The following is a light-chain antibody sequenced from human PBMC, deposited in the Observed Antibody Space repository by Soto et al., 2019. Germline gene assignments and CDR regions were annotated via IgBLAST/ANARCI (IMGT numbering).Light chain of an antibody. CDR2: AAS. J-gene: IGKJ2*01. Sequence: DIQMTQSPSSLSASVGDRVTITCRASQSITTYLNWYRQKPGKAPKLLIYAASSLQSGVPSRFSGSGSETEFTLSISRLEPEDFAVYYCQQYGSSPYTFGLGTKLEIK. CDR1: QSITTY. CDR3: QQYGSSPYT. V-gene: IGKV1-39*01.